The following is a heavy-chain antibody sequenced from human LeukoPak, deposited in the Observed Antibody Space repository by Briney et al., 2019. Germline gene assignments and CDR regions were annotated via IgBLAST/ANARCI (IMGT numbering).Heavy chain of an antibody. Sequence: ASVKVSCKASGYTFTGYYMHWVRQAPGQGLEWMGWINPNSGGTNYAQKFQGRVTMTRDTSISTAYMELSRLRSDDTAVYYCARLLGYCSSTSCLDWGQGTLVTVSS. V-gene: IGHV1-2*02. CDR1: GYTFTGYY. CDR3: ARLLGYCSSTSCLD. CDR2: INPNSGGT. D-gene: IGHD2-2*01. J-gene: IGHJ4*02.